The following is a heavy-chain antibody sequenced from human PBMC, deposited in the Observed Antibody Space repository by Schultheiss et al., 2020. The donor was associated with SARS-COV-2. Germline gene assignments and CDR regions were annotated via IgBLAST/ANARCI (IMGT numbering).Heavy chain of an antibody. J-gene: IGHJ5*02. CDR3: ARSGYCSSTSCYMSGWFDP. V-gene: IGHV4-4*02. CDR2: IYHSGST. Sequence: GSLRLSCAVSGGSISSSNWWSWVRQPPGKGLEWIGEIYHSGSTNYNPSLKSRVTISVDTSKNQFSLKLSSVTAADTAVYYCARSGYCSSTSCYMSGWFDPWGQGTLVTVSS. D-gene: IGHD2-2*02. CDR1: GGSISSSNW.